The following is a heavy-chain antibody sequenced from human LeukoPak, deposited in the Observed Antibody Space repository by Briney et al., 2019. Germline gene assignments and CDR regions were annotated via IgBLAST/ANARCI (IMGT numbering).Heavy chain of an antibody. D-gene: IGHD3-3*01. CDR1: GFTFSSYA. V-gene: IGHV3-23*01. CDR2: ISGSGGST. CDR3: ARAVDFWSGYPQPNWFGP. J-gene: IGHJ5*02. Sequence: GSLRLSCAASGFTFSSYAMSWVRQAPGKGLEWVSAISGSGGSTYYADSVKGRFTISRDKSKNTLYLQMNSLRAEDTAVYYCARAVDFWSGYPQPNWFGPWGQGTLVTVSS.